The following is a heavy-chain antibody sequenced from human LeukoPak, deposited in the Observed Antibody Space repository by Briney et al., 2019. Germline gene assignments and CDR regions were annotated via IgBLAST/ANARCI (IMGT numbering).Heavy chain of an antibody. CDR3: ARAAPYSGSYYASSFDY. D-gene: IGHD1-26*01. J-gene: IGHJ4*02. CDR1: GGSISSGSYY. Sequence: SETLSLTCTVSGGSISSGSYYWSWIRQPAGKGLEWIGRIYTSGSTNYNPSLKSRATISVDTSKNQFSLKLSSVTAADTAVYYCARAAPYSGSYYASSFDYWGQGTLVTVSS. V-gene: IGHV4-61*02. CDR2: IYTSGST.